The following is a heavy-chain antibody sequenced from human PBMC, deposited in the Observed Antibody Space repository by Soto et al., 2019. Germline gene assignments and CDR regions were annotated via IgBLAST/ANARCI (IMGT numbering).Heavy chain of an antibody. D-gene: IGHD3-9*01. V-gene: IGHV3-30-3*01. J-gene: IGHJ4*02. Sequence: GGSLRLSCAASGFTFSSYAMHWVRQAPGKGLEWVAVISYDVSNKYYADSVKGRFTISRDNSKNTLYLQMNSLRAEDTAVYYCAREYYDILTGSSPIFDYWGQGTLVTVSS. CDR2: ISYDVSNK. CDR1: GFTFSSYA. CDR3: AREYYDILTGSSPIFDY.